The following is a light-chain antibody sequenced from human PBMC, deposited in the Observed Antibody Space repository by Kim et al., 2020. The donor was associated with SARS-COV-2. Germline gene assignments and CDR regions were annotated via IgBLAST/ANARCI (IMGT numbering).Light chain of an antibody. CDR1: SSDVGSYNY. V-gene: IGLV2-14*03. J-gene: IGLJ1*01. CDR2: DVN. CDR3: SSFTSSDTYV. Sequence: LITISCTGTSSDVGSYNYVSWYQQHPDKAPKVMIYDVNNRPSGVSNRFSGSKSGNTASLTISGLQAEDEADYYCSSFTSSDTYVFGTGTKVTVL.